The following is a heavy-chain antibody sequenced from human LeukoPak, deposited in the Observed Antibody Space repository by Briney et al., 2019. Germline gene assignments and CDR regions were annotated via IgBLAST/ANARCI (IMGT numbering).Heavy chain of an antibody. D-gene: IGHD3-22*01. Sequence: ASVKVSCKASGYTFTDYYMHWVRQAPGQGLEWMGWINPKSGGTNYAQQFEGRVTLTRDTSISTSYMEVSGLRYDDTAVYYCARDPYYYDYSHFDYWGQGILVSVST. V-gene: IGHV1-2*02. CDR1: GYTFTDYY. CDR2: INPKSGGT. J-gene: IGHJ4*02. CDR3: ARDPYYYDYSHFDY.